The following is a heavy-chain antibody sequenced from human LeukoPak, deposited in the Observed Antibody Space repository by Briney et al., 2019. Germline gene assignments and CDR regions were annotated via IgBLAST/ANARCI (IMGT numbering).Heavy chain of an antibody. CDR3: ARVVSGYSYGFFDY. CDR1: GFTFTTYS. D-gene: IGHD5-18*01. Sequence: GGSLRLSCAASGFTFTTYSINWVRQAPGKGLEWVSSISGSGDYTSYAHSVKGRFTISRDDAKNSLYLQMNTLRSDDTAVYYCARVVSGYSYGFFDYWGQGTPVTVSS. J-gene: IGHJ4*02. V-gene: IGHV3-21*01. CDR2: ISGSGDYT.